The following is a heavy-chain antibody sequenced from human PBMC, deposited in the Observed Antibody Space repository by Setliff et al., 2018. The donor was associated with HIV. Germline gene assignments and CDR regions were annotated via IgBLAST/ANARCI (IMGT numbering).Heavy chain of an antibody. CDR3: ARADSSNWYHVDY. Sequence: SVKVSCKASGGTFSSSALSWVRQARGQGPEWLGGIIPVFGMTDYAQNFQGRLTITADTSTSTAYMELLSLRSEDTAVYYCARADSSNWYHVDYWGQGTLVTVSS. CDR1: GGTFSSSA. CDR2: IIPVFGMT. D-gene: IGHD6-13*01. V-gene: IGHV1-69*10. J-gene: IGHJ4*02.